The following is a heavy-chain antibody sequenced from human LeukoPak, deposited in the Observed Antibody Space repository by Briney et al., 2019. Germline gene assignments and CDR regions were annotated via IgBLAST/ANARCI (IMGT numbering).Heavy chain of an antibody. J-gene: IGHJ4*02. V-gene: IGHV4-59*08. CDR1: GGSISSYY. CDR2: IYYSGST. D-gene: IGHD2-2*01. Sequence: SETLSLTCTVSGGSISSYYWSWVRQPPGKGLEWIGYIYYSGSTNYNPSLKSRVTISVDTSKNQFSLKRSSVTAADTAVYYCASVVGYCSSTSCYDRYYFDYWGQGTLVTVSS. CDR3: ASVVGYCSSTSCYDRYYFDY.